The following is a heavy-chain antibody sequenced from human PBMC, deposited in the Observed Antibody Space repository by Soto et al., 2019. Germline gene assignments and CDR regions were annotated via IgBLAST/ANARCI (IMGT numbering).Heavy chain of an antibody. V-gene: IGHV3-53*01. CDR3: LIEGRYVYALT. J-gene: IGHJ5*01. CDR1: GFTVSSNY. D-gene: IGHD5-18*01. CDR2: IYSGGST. Sequence: HPGGSLRLSCAASGFTVSSNYMSWVRQAPGKGLEWVSVIYSGGSTYYADSVKGRFTISRDNSKNTLYLQMNSLRAEDTAVYYCLIEGRYVYALTWGPGTLLTVSS.